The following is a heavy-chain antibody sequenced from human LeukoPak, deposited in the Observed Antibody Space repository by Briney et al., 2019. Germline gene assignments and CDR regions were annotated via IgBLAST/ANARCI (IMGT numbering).Heavy chain of an antibody. CDR3: AAALGFLEWSLD. CDR1: GFTFTSSA. J-gene: IGHJ4*02. D-gene: IGHD3-3*01. V-gene: IGHV1-58*01. Sequence: ASVKVSCKASGFTFTSSAVQWVRQAREQRLEWIGWIVVGSGNTNYAQKFRERVTITRDMSTSTAYMELSSLRSEDTAVYYCAAALGFLEWSLDWGQGTLVTVSS. CDR2: IVVGSGNT.